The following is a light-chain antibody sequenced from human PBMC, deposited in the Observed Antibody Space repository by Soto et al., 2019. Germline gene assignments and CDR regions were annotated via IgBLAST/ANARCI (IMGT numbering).Light chain of an antibody. CDR2: DVS. J-gene: IGLJ3*02. CDR3: SSYASATTPV. CDR1: SSDVGGYNY. V-gene: IGLV2-14*03. Sequence: QSALTQPASVSGSPGQSIAISCTGTSSDVGGYNYVSWYQHHPGKAPKVVIYDVSSRPSGVSDRFSGSKSGNTAYLTISGLQAEDEADYYCSSYASATTPVFGGGTKLTVL.